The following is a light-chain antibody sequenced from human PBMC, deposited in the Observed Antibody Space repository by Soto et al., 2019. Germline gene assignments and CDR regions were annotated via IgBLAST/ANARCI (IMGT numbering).Light chain of an antibody. Sequence: DIQMTQSPSSLSASVGDRVTITCQASQDISNYLKWYQQKPGKAPKLLIYDASNLETGVPSRFSGSGSGTDFTFTISTPQPEDIATYYCQQYDNLFTFGPGTKVDIK. J-gene: IGKJ3*01. CDR3: QQYDNLFT. CDR1: QDISNY. V-gene: IGKV1-33*01. CDR2: DAS.